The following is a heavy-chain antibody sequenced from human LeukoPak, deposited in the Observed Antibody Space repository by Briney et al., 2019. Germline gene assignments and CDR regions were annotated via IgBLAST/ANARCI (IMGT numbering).Heavy chain of an antibody. J-gene: IGHJ4*02. Sequence: GGSLRLSCAASGFTFSSYSMNWVRQAPGKGLEWVSSISISSSYIYYADSVKGGFTISRDNAKNSLYLQMKSLRAEDTAVYYCARGPSRRYITKENYFDYWGQGTLVTVSS. D-gene: IGHD1-14*01. CDR2: ISISSSYI. CDR3: ARGPSRRYITKENYFDY. CDR1: GFTFSSYS. V-gene: IGHV3-21*01.